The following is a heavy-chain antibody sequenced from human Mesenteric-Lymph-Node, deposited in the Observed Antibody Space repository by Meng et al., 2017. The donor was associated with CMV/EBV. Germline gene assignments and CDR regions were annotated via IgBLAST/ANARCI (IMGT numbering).Heavy chain of an antibody. CDR1: GGSFSGYY. J-gene: IGHJ6*02. CDR2: INHSGST. V-gene: IGHV4-34*01. D-gene: IGHD2-8*01. Sequence: SETLSLTCAVYGGSFSGYYWSWIRQPPGKGLEWIGEINHSGSTNYNPSLKSRVTISVDTSKNQFSLNLNSVTAADTAVYFCARGNDAIAYPDGLDVWGQGTTVTVSS. CDR3: ARGNDAIAYPDGLDV.